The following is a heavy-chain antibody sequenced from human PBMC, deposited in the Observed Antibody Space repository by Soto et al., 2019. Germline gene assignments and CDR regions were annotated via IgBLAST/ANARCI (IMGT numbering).Heavy chain of an antibody. Sequence: GESLKISCKGSGYSFTSYWIGWVRQMPGKGLEWKGIIYPGDSDTRYSPSFQGQVTFSADKSISTAYLQWSSLKASDTAMYYCARLVRGIDYYDSSGYWSPYYYYYYGMDVWGQGTTVTFSS. J-gene: IGHJ6*02. V-gene: IGHV5-51*01. CDR1: GYSFTSYW. CDR3: ARLVRGIDYYDSSGYWSPYYYYYYGMDV. D-gene: IGHD3-22*01. CDR2: IYPGDSDT.